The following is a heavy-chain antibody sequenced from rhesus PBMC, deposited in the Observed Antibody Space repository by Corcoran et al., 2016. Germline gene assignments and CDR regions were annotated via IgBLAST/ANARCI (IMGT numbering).Heavy chain of an antibody. CDR3: ARYTSEDDYGYYYTPFDY. Sequence: QVQLPESGPGLVKPSETLSLTCAVSGGSFSSYWWSWIRQPPGTGLEWVGEINGNSGNTNNNPSIKRRVTISKDASKNQFSLKLSSVTAADTAVYYCARYTSEDDYGYYYTPFDYWGQGVLVTVSS. CDR1: GGSFSSYW. CDR2: INGNSGNT. J-gene: IGHJ4*01. V-gene: IGHV4-80*01. D-gene: IGHD3S6*01.